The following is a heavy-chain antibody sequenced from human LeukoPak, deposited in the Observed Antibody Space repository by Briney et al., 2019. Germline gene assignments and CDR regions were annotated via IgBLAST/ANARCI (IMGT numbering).Heavy chain of an antibody. J-gene: IGHJ4*02. Sequence: PSETLSLTCTVSGGSISSYYWSWIRQPPGKGLEWIGYIYYSGRTNYNPSLKSRVTISVDTSKNQFSLKLSSVTAADTAVYYCARLAGELLVDYWGQGTLVTVSS. V-gene: IGHV4-59*01. CDR2: IYYSGRT. CDR1: GGSISSYY. CDR3: ARLAGELLVDY. D-gene: IGHD3-16*01.